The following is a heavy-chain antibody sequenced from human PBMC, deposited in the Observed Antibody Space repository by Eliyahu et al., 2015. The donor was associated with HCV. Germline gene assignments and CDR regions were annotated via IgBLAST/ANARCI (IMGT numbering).Heavy chain of an antibody. Sequence: QLVESGGGLVERGGSLRLSCAASGFSFTDYSMAWVRQAPGKGLEWVSSISSHSSYKMYADSVKGRFTISRDNVKNSVLLEATALTADDTAVYYCAKGDGTGSYRRVFYFDSWGQGTLVTVSS. J-gene: IGHJ4*02. D-gene: IGHD3-10*01. CDR2: ISSHSSYK. V-gene: IGHV3-21*02. CDR1: GFSFTDYS. CDR3: AKGDGTGSYRRVFYFDS.